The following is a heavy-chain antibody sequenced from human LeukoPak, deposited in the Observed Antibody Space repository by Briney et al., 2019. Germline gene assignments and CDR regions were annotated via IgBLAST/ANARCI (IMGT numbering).Heavy chain of an antibody. J-gene: IGHJ5*02. D-gene: IGHD2-2*01. Sequence: GASVKVSCKASGYTFTSYDINWVRQATGQGLEWMGWMNPNSGNTGYAQKFQGRVTMTRNTSISTAYMELSSLRSEDTAVYYCARDGWGSLPVVPAANNWFDPWGQGTLVTVSS. CDR3: ARDGWGSLPVVPAANNWFDP. V-gene: IGHV1-8*01. CDR1: GYTFTSYD. CDR2: MNPNSGNT.